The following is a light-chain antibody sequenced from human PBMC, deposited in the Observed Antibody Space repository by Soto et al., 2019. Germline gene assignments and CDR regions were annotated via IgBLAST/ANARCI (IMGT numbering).Light chain of an antibody. CDR2: RAS. CDR1: QSIDRW. V-gene: IGKV1-5*03. CDR3: QQYKTYTYT. Sequence: DIQMTQSPSTLSASVGDRVTITCRDSQSIDRWLAWYQQKPGKAPKLLIYRASSLESGVPSRFSGSGSGTEFTLTISSLQPDDFTTYYCQQYKTYTYTFAQGTKLEIK. J-gene: IGKJ2*01.